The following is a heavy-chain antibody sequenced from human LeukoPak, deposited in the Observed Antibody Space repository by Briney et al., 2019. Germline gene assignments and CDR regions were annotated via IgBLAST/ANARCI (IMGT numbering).Heavy chain of an antibody. V-gene: IGHV1-18*01. CDR3: ARLRGGIVVVPAAIDY. D-gene: IGHD2-2*01. CDR1: GYTFTRYG. Sequence: ASVKVSCKASGYTFTRYGISWVRQAPGQGLEWMGWISAYNGNTNYAQKLQGRVTMTTDTSTSTAYMELRSLRSDDTAVYYCARLRGGIVVVPAAIDYWGQGTLVTVSS. J-gene: IGHJ4*02. CDR2: ISAYNGNT.